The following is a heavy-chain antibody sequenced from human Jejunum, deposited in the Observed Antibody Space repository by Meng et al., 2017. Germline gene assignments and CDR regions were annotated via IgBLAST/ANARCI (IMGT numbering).Heavy chain of an antibody. J-gene: IGHJ4*02. Sequence: QVQLVEAGGGEGQPGRSRRRSGATAGFTFRNYGMHWVRQAPGKGLEWVAVILYDESRKYYGDSVQGRFAISRDNSKNTLHLQMNSLTTEDTAVYYCAKFKYPYDSSGFGIDHWGQGTLVTVSS. D-gene: IGHD3-22*01. CDR3: AKFKYPYDSSGFGIDH. CDR2: ILYDESRK. V-gene: IGHV3-30*18. CDR1: GFTFRNYG.